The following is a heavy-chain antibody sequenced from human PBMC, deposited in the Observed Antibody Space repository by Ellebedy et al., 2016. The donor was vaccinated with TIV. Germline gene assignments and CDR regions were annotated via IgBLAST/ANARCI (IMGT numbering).Heavy chain of an antibody. D-gene: IGHD3-22*01. Sequence: AASVKVSCKASGYTFTGYYMHWVRQAPGQGLEWMGWISAYNGNTNYAQKLQGRVTMTTDTSTSTAYMELRSLRSDDTAVYYCARGRGSGYYDYWGQGTLVTVSS. CDR3: ARGRGSGYYDY. CDR1: GYTFTGYY. J-gene: IGHJ4*02. V-gene: IGHV1-18*04. CDR2: ISAYNGNT.